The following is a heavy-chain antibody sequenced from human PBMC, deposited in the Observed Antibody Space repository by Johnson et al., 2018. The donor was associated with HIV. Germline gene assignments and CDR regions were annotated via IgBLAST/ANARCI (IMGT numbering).Heavy chain of an antibody. J-gene: IGHJ3*02. CDR3: ARERWSSYFGAFDI. CDR2: IKQDGSDK. V-gene: IGHV3-7*01. D-gene: IGHD3-3*01. Sequence: VESGGGLAQPGGSLRLSCAASGFSFSSFWMSWVRQVPGKGLEWVANIKQDGSDKHYVDSVKGRFTISRDNAKNSLYLQMSSLRGEDMAVYYCARERWSSYFGAFDIWGQGTMVTLSS. CDR1: GFSFSSFW.